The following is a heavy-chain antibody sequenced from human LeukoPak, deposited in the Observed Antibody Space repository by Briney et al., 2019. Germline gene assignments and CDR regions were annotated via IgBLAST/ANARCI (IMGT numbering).Heavy chain of an antibody. CDR1: GFTFSSYA. Sequence: GRSLRLSCAASGFTFSSYAMHWVRQAPGKGLEWVAVISYDGSNKYYADSVKGRFTISRDNSKNTLYLQMKSLRVEDTALYYCMKDIGDSWGLGTLVTVSS. CDR3: MKDIGDS. CDR2: ISYDGSNK. J-gene: IGHJ4*02. V-gene: IGHV3-30-3*02. D-gene: IGHD1-26*01.